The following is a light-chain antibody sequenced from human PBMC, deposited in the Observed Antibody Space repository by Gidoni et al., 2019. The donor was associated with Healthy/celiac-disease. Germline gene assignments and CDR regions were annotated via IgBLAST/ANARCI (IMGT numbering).Light chain of an antibody. Sequence: QSVLTQPPSVSGAPGQRVPIPCTGSSSNIGAGYDVPWYQQLPGTAPKLLIYSTNKRPSGVPDRFPGSKSGTSASLAITGLQAEDEADYFCQSYDSRVNGRVLFGGGTKLTVL. CDR3: QSYDSRVNGRVL. CDR1: SSNIGAGYD. J-gene: IGLJ2*01. CDR2: STN. V-gene: IGLV1-40*01.